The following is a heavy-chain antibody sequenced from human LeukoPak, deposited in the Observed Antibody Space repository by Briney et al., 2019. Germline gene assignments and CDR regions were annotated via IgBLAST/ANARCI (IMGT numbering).Heavy chain of an antibody. V-gene: IGHV1-69*05. CDR2: IIPIFGTA. Sequence: SVKVSCKASGGTFSSYAISWVRQAPGQGLEWMGGIIPIFGTANYAQKFQGRVTITTDESTSTAYMELSSLRSEDTAVYYCAREERTGMTTVVPFDYWGQGTLVTVSS. CDR1: GGTFSSYA. D-gene: IGHD4-23*01. CDR3: AREERTGMTTVVPFDY. J-gene: IGHJ4*02.